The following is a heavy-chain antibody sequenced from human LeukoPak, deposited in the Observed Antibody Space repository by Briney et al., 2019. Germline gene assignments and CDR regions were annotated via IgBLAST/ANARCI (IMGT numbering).Heavy chain of an antibody. CDR2: ISGSGGST. V-gene: IGHV3-23*01. J-gene: IGHJ4*02. CDR1: VFTFSSYS. D-gene: IGHD1-7*01. Sequence: GGSLRLSCAASVFTFSSYSMSWVRQAPGKGLEWVSAISGSGGSTYYADSVKGRFTISRDNSKNTLYLQMNSLRAEDTAVYYCAKILGITGTSHYFDYWGQGTLVTVSS. CDR3: AKILGITGTSHYFDY.